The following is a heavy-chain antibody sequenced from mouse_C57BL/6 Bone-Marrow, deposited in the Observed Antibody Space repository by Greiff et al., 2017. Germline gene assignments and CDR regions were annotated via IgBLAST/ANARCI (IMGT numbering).Heavy chain of an antibody. J-gene: IGHJ1*03. V-gene: IGHV1-72*01. CDR1: GYTFTSYW. Sequence: QVQLKQPGAELVKPGASVKLSCKASGYTFTSYWMHWVKQRPGRGLEWIGRIDPNSGGTKYHEKFKSKATLTVDKPSSTAYMPLSSLTSEDSAVYYGAHGNYFYWYFAVWGTGTTVTVSS. CDR2: IDPNSGGT. D-gene: IGHD2-1*01. CDR3: AHGNYFYWYFAV.